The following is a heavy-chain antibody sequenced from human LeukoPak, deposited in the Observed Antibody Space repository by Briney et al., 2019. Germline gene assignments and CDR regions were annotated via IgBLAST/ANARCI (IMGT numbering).Heavy chain of an antibody. V-gene: IGHV4-30-4*01. CDR3: ARGIAVAGTGFDY. D-gene: IGHD6-19*01. J-gene: IGHJ4*02. Sequence: SETLSLTCTVSGGSISSGDYYWSWIRQPPGKGLEWIGYIYYSGSTYYNPSLKSRVTISVDTSKNQFSLKLSSVTAADTAVYYCARGIAVAGTGFDYWGQGTLVTVSS. CDR2: IYYSGST. CDR1: GGSISSGDYY.